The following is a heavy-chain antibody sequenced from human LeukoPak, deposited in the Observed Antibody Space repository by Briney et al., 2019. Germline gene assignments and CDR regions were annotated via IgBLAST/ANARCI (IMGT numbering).Heavy chain of an antibody. CDR1: GFTFSSYG. Sequence: GGSLRLSCAASGFTFSSYGMHWVRQAPGKGLEWVAVISYDGSNKYYADSVKGRFTISRGNSKNTLYLQMNSLRAEDTAVYYCAAGYSSGWPFDYWGQGTLVTVSS. CDR2: ISYDGSNK. J-gene: IGHJ4*02. CDR3: AAGYSSGWPFDY. V-gene: IGHV3-30*19. D-gene: IGHD6-19*01.